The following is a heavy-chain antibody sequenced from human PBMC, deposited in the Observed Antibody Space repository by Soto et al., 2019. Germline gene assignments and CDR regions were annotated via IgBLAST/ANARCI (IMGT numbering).Heavy chain of an antibody. D-gene: IGHD3-3*01. Sequence: GASVKVSCKASGGTFSSYAICWVRQAPGQGLEWMGGIIPIFGTANYAQKFQGRVTITADESTSTAYMELSSLRSEDTAVYYCARVFLNSSGATYYFEYWGQGTLVTVSS. CDR3: ARVFLNSSGATYYFEY. CDR1: GGTFSSYA. CDR2: IIPIFGTA. V-gene: IGHV1-69*13. J-gene: IGHJ4*02.